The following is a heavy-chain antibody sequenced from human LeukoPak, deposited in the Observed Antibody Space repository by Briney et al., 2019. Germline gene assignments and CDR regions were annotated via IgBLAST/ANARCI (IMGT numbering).Heavy chain of an antibody. Sequence: SQTLSLTCTVSGGSISSGSYYWSWIRQPAGEGLEWIGRIYTGESTNYNPSLKSRVTISVDTSKNQFSLKLSSVTAADTAVYYCARETAAAAGDYWGQGTLVTVSS. D-gene: IGHD6-25*01. CDR3: ARETAAAAGDY. CDR1: GGSISSGSYY. V-gene: IGHV4-61*02. CDR2: IYTGEST. J-gene: IGHJ4*02.